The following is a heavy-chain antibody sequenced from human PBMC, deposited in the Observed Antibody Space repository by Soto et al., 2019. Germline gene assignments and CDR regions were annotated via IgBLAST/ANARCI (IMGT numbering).Heavy chain of an antibody. CDR1: GFTFSGYS. V-gene: IGHV3-48*02. Sequence: GGSLRLSCAASGFTFSGYSMDWVRQAPGKGLEWVSYISSLSSPRYYAESVEGRFIISRDNAKNSLYLQMNSLRDEDTAVYFCAREDILGARSFDYWGQGALVTVSS. CDR3: AREDILGARSFDY. J-gene: IGHJ4*02. CDR2: ISSLSSPR. D-gene: IGHD1-26*01.